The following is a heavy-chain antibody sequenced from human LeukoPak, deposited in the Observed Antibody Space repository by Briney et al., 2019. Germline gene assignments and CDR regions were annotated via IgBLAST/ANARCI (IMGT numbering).Heavy chain of an antibody. CDR3: ARDLRIAARPFSCGFDP. CDR1: GYTFTGYY. V-gene: IGHV1-2*02. J-gene: IGHJ5*02. Sequence: ASVKVSCKASGYTFTGYYMHWVRQAPGQGLEWMGWINPNSGGTNYVQKFQGRVTMTRDTSISTAYMELSRLRSDDTAVYYCARDLRIAARPFSCGFDPWGQGTLVTVSS. D-gene: IGHD6-6*01. CDR2: INPNSGGT.